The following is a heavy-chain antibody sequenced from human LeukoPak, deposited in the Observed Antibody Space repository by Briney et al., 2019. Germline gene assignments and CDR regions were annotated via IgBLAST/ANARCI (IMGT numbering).Heavy chain of an antibody. CDR1: GYTLTNYD. D-gene: IGHD1-1*01. V-gene: IGHV1-8*01. CDR3: TRDWTY. J-gene: IGHJ4*02. CDR2: VNPDSGDT. Sequence: ASVKVSCKTSGYTLTNYDINWVRQASGQGLEWMGWVNPDSGDTGYAQKFQGRLTMTTNTSSRMAYMEMTSLRSDDTAVYYCTRDWTYWGPGTLVTVSS.